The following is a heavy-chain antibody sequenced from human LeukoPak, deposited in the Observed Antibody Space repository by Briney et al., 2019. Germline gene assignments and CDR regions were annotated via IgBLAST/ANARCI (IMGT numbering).Heavy chain of an antibody. CDR2: INHSGTT. CDR3: ARFHGSSSTSDY. Sequence: SETLSLTCAVYGGSFSGYYWSWIRQPPEKGLEWIGEINHSGTTNSNPSLKSRVTISVDTSKDQFSLKLSSVTAADTAVYYCARFHGSSSTSDYWGQGTLVTVSS. V-gene: IGHV4-34*01. CDR1: GGSFSGYY. D-gene: IGHD6-6*01. J-gene: IGHJ4*02.